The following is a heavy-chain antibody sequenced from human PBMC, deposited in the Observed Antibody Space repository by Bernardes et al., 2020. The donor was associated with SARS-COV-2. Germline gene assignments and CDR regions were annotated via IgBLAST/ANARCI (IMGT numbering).Heavy chain of an antibody. V-gene: IGHV1-69*06. J-gene: IGHJ6*02. CDR2: IIPLFGRT. CDR1: GGIFSNYF. Sequence: SVKVSCKTSGGIFSNYFFSWVRQAPGQGLEWMGGIIPLFGRTIYAQKFQGRVAISADTSTNIAYMELSSLRSDDTALYYCARGKYQLRGSWYYNGLDVWGQGTTVTVSS. D-gene: IGHD2-2*01. CDR3: ARGKYQLRGSWYYNGLDV.